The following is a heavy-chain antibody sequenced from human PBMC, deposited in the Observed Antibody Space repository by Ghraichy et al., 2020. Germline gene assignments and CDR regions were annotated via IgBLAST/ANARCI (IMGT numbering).Heavy chain of an antibody. D-gene: IGHD3-10*01. J-gene: IGHJ4*02. CDR2: ISSGSSSI. Sequence: GGSLRLSCVASGFIFSSYSMNWVRQAPGKGLEWVSSISSGSSSIYYADSVKGRFTISRDNAKNSVYLQMNSLRAEDTAVYYCARGRGPDITRRYVDYWGQGALVTVSS. V-gene: IGHV3-21*01. CDR3: ARGRGPDITRRYVDY. CDR1: GFIFSSYS.